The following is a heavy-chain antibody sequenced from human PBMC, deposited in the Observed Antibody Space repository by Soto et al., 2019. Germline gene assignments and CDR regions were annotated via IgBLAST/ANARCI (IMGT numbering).Heavy chain of an antibody. Sequence: GASVKVSCKASGGTFSSYAISWVRQAPGQGLEWMGGIIPIFGTANYAQKFQDRVTITADESTSTAYMELSSLRSEDTAVYYCARVVCTQNDYGGNSEVCAFDIWGQGTMVTVSS. V-gene: IGHV1-69*13. J-gene: IGHJ3*02. CDR3: ARVVCTQNDYGGNSEVCAFDI. CDR1: GGTFSSYA. CDR2: IIPIFGTA. D-gene: IGHD4-17*01.